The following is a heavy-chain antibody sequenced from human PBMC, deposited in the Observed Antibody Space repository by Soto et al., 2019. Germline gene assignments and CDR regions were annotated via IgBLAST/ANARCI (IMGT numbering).Heavy chain of an antibody. D-gene: IGHD3-16*01. V-gene: IGHV4-59*13. J-gene: IGHJ6*03. CDR3: ATYDSPYYYMAV. CDR1: GGSISRYF. Sequence: QVQLQESGPGLVKPSETLSLTCTVSGGSISRYFWSWIRQPPGKGLQWIGHTYYSGRTDYNPSLKSRVAISGDASKTNFSLRLSSVTAADAAVYYCATYDSPYYYMAVWGKGTTVTVSS. CDR2: TYYSGRT.